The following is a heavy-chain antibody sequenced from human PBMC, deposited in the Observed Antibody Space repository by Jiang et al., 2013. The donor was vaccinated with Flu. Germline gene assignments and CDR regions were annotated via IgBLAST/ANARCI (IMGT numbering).Heavy chain of an antibody. CDR2: MNPNSGNT. CDR1: GYTFTSYD. Sequence: GAEVKKPGASVKVSCKASGYTFTSYDINWVRQATGQGLEWMGWMNPNSGNTGYAQKFQGRVTMTRNTSISTAYMELSSLRSEDTAVYYCTRTSTYYYGSGSPPFGYWGQGTLVTVSS. D-gene: IGHD3-10*01. V-gene: IGHV1-8*01. CDR3: TRTSTYYYGSGSPPFGY. J-gene: IGHJ4*02.